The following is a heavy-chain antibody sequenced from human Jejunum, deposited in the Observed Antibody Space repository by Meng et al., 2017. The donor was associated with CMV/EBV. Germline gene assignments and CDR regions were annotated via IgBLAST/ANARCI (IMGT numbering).Heavy chain of an antibody. Sequence: QVQLVESVGALVRPGGSLRLSCAASGFTFSDYYINWIRQDPGKGLEWVSYISDSTTYTNYADSVKGRFTISRDNDKNSLYLQMNSLRVEDTAVYYCARWRLSGSAGWFDPWGQGTLVTVSS. J-gene: IGHJ5*02. D-gene: IGHD5-12*01. CDR1: GFTFSDYY. CDR3: ARWRLSGSAGWFDP. V-gene: IGHV3-11*06. CDR2: ISDSTTYT.